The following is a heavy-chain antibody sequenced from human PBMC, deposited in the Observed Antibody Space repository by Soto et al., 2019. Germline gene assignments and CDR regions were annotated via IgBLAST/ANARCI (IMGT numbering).Heavy chain of an antibody. Sequence: SETLSLTCTVSGGSIRGYYWSWIRQPPGKGLEWIGYMYNTGSTVYNPSFKSRVTISVDTSKNQFSLKLNSVTAADTAVYYCARDLWGYCGTACYPMDVWGQGTTVTVSS. V-gene: IGHV4-59*01. J-gene: IGHJ6*02. CDR3: ARDLWGYCGTACYPMDV. CDR2: MYNTGST. CDR1: GGSIRGYY. D-gene: IGHD2-21*02.